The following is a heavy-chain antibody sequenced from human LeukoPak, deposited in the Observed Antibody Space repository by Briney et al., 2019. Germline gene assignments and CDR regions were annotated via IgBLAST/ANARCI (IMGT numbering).Heavy chain of an antibody. J-gene: IGHJ2*01. D-gene: IGHD4-23*01. CDR1: GGSISSGGYY. CDR3: ARNYGGNPGDWYFDL. CDR2: IYYSGST. V-gene: IGHV4-31*03. Sequence: PSETLSLTCTVSGGSISSGGYYWSWIRQHPGKGLEWIGYIYYSGSTYYNPSLKSRVTISVDTSKNQFSLKLSSVTAADTAVYYCARNYGGNPGDWYFDLWGRGTLVTVSS.